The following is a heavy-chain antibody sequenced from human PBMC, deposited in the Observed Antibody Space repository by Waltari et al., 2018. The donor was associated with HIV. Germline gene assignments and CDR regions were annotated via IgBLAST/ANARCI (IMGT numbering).Heavy chain of an antibody. CDR1: GNTFTSNY. Sequence: QVQLVQSGAEVRKPGASVRVSCKASGNTFTSNYIHWVRQATGQGLEWMGWINPSRGGTKYAQSFQGRVTMTRDTSINTAYMDLSGLTSDDTAVYFCARDRSIVSRHYDNAVSPYFDSWGQGTLVTVSS. D-gene: IGHD3-22*01. J-gene: IGHJ4*02. V-gene: IGHV1-2*02. CDR3: ARDRSIVSRHYDNAVSPYFDS. CDR2: INPSRGGT.